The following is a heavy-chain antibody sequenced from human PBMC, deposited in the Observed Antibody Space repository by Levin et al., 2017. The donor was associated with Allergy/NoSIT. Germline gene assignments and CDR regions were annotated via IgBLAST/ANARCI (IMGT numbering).Heavy chain of an antibody. CDR3: ARETAAAGTRYFDY. CDR2: ISYDGSNK. D-gene: IGHD6-13*01. Sequence: GGSLRLSCAASGFTFSSYAMHWVRQAPGKGLEWVAVISYDGSNKYYADSVKGRFTISRDNSKNTLYLQMNSLRAEDTAVYYCARETAAAGTRYFDYWGQGTLVTVSS. CDR1: GFTFSSYA. V-gene: IGHV3-30*04. J-gene: IGHJ4*02.